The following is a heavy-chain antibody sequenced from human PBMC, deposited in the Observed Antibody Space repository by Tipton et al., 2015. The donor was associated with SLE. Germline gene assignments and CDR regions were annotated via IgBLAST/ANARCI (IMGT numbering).Heavy chain of an antibody. Sequence: QSGAEVKKPGASVRVSCKSSGYTFTDYYMHWVRQAPGQGLEWMGRINPNSGDTDSAQKFQGRVTMTRDTSISTAYVELRNLRSDDTAVYYCARVSVGSRWFDPWGQGTLVTVSS. CDR2: INPNSGDT. CDR3: ARVSVGSRWFDP. CDR1: GYTFTDYY. J-gene: IGHJ5*02. D-gene: IGHD2-15*01. V-gene: IGHV1-2*06.